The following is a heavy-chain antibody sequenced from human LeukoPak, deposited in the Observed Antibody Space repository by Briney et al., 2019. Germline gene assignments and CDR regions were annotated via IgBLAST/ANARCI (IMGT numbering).Heavy chain of an antibody. CDR2: INPNSGGT. CDR1: GYTFTGYY. D-gene: IGHD3-16*01. CDR3: ARGPWGSPEYFQH. Sequence: ASVKVSCKASGYTFTGYYMHWVRQAPGQGLEWMGWINPNSGGTNYAQKFRGRVTMTRDTSISTAYMELSSLRSEDTAVYYCARGPWGSPEYFQHWGQGTLVTVSS. J-gene: IGHJ1*01. V-gene: IGHV1-2*02.